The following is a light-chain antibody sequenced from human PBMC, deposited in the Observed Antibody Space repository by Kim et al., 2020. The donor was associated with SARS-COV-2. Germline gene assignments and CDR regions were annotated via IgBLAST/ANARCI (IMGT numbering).Light chain of an antibody. CDR1: FSNVGRNT. Sequence: GQMVTFACSGSFSNVGRNTVNWWQQLPGTAPKLLIFGYNQRPSGVPDRFSGSKSGTSASLASSGLQSEDEADYYCAAWDDNLNGVGFGGGTQLTVL. V-gene: IGLV1-44*01. J-gene: IGLJ2*01. CDR2: GYN. CDR3: AAWDDNLNGVG.